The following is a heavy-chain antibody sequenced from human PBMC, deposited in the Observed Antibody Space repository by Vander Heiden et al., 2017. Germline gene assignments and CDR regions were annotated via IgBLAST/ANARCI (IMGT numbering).Heavy chain of an antibody. V-gene: IGHV4-34*01. CDR2: INQSGST. CDR1: GGSFRGYY. J-gene: IGHJ4*02. Sequence: QVQLQQWGAGLLKPSETLSLTCAVYGGSFRGYYWSWIRQPPGKGLEWIGEINQSGSTNYNPSLKSRVTISVDTSKNQFSLKLSSVTAADTAVYYCASRYYDFWSGYYTPIDYWGQGTLVTVSS. CDR3: ASRYYDFWSGYYTPIDY. D-gene: IGHD3-3*01.